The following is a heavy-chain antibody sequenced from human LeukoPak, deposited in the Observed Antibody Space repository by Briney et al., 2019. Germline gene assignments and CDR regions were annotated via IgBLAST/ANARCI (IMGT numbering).Heavy chain of an antibody. J-gene: IGHJ5*02. Sequence: GGSLRLSCAASGFTFSSYWMSWVRQAPGKGLEWVANIKQDGSEKYYVDSVKGRFTISRDNAKNSLYLQMNSLRVEDTAVYFCARDRVIAAAVQGYFDPWGQGTLVTVSS. CDR1: GFTFSSYW. D-gene: IGHD6-13*01. V-gene: IGHV3-7*03. CDR3: ARDRVIAAAVQGYFDP. CDR2: IKQDGSEK.